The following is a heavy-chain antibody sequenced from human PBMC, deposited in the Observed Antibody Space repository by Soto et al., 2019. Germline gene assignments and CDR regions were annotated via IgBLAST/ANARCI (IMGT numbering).Heavy chain of an antibody. CDR2: CFYSGST. Sequence: PSEELSLPKRGSGGFLRRESYYWGWIRQPPGGGLEWIGSCFYSGSTYYNPSLRSRLTISVDTAKNQFSLRLRSVPAAATAVCYSATHTRDPRIQDDGVYF. D-gene: IGHD4-17*01. V-gene: IGHV4-39*01. CDR3: ATHTRDPRIQDDGVYF. CDR1: GGFLRRESYY. J-gene: IGHJ2*01.